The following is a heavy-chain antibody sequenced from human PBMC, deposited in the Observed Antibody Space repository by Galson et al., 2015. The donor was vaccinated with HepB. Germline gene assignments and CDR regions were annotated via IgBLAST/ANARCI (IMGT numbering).Heavy chain of an antibody. Sequence: SCKASGYTFTGYYMHWVRQAPGQGLEWMGWINPTSGGTKYAQKFQGRVTMTRDTSISTAYMEVSRLRSDDTALYYCAREIPTAGDYGMDVWGQGTTVTVSS. CDR3: AREIPTAGDYGMDV. CDR1: GYTFTGYY. J-gene: IGHJ6*02. CDR2: INPTSGGT. D-gene: IGHD2-2*01. V-gene: IGHV1-2*02.